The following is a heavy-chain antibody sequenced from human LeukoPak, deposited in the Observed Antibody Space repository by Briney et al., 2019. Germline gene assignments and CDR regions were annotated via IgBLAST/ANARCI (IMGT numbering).Heavy chain of an antibody. V-gene: IGHV3-66*01. CDR1: GFTVSSNY. CDR3: ARGTITVWTFGAFDI. J-gene: IGHJ3*02. D-gene: IGHD2-8*01. Sequence: GGSLRLSCAASGFTVSSNYMSWVRQAPGKGLEWVSVIYSGGSTYYADSVKGRFTISRDNSKNTLYLQMNSLRAEDTAVYYCARGTITVWTFGAFDIWGQGTMVTVSS. CDR2: IYSGGST.